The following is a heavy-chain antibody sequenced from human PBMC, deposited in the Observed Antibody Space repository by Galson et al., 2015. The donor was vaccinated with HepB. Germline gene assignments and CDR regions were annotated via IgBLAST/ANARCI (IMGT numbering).Heavy chain of an antibody. CDR3: ARAVAPVGYIVATTSPHYYYMDV. Sequence: QSGAEVKQPGESLKVSCKASGYTFTSYGISWVRQAPGQGLEWMGWISAYNGNTNYAQKLQGRVTMTTDTSTSTAYMELRSLRSDDTAVYYCARAVAPVGYIVATTSPHYYYMDVWGKGTTVTVSS. CDR1: GYTFTSYG. D-gene: IGHD5-12*01. V-gene: IGHV1-18*01. CDR2: ISAYNGNT. J-gene: IGHJ6*03.